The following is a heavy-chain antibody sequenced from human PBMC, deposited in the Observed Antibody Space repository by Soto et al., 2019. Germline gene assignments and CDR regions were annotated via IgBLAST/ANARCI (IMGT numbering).Heavy chain of an antibody. CDR2: VNPDSGNT. V-gene: IGHV1-8*01. CDR3: ARGPYCSGGSCNSHYYYYYMDV. D-gene: IGHD2-15*01. Sequence: QVQLVQSGAEVKKPGASVKVSCKASGYTFTSYDINWVRQATGQGLEWMGWVNPDSGNTGYAQKFQGRVTMTRNTSISTAYMELSSMRSEGTAVYYCARGPYCSGGSCNSHYYYYYMDVWCKGTTVTASS. CDR1: GYTFTSYD. J-gene: IGHJ6*03.